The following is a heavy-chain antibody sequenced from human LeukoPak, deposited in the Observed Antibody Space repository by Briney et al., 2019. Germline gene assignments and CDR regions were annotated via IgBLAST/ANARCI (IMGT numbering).Heavy chain of an antibody. D-gene: IGHD4-17*01. Sequence: SVKVSCKASGGTFSSYAISWVRQAPGQGLEWMGGIIPIFGTANYAQKFQGRVTMTRDTSTSTVYMELSSLRSEDTAVYYCARGLRLLFDYWGQGTLVTVSS. CDR1: GGTFSSYA. CDR3: ARGLRLLFDY. V-gene: IGHV1-69*05. CDR2: IIPIFGTA. J-gene: IGHJ4*02.